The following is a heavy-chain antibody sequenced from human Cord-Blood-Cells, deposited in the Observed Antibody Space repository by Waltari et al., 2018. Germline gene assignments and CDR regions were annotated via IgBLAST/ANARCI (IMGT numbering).Heavy chain of an antibody. CDR3: VTGSGYDLWGY. CDR1: GSTCTDYY. CDR2: INPNSGGT. D-gene: IGHD5-12*01. V-gene: IGHV1-2*04. J-gene: IGHJ4*02. Sequence: QLQLVQSGPAATKPGASALVSCKVSGSTCTDYYLPWVRQSPGQGHAWMGWINPNSGGTNYAQKFQGWVSMTRDTSSSTAYMELSRLRSDDTAVYYCVTGSGYDLWGYWGQGTLVTVSS.